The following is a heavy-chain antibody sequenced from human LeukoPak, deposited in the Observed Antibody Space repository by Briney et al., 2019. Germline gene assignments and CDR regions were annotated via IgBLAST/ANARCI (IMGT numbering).Heavy chain of an antibody. CDR2: FDPEDRET. Sequence: ASVKVSCKVSGYTFTELSMHWVRQAPGRGLEWMGGFDPEDRETIYAQKFQGRVTMTEDTSTDTAYMELSSLKSEDTAVYYCAKGGSSWSVYFDLWGRGTLVTVSS. CDR1: GYTFTELS. J-gene: IGHJ2*01. V-gene: IGHV1-24*01. CDR3: AKGGSSWSVYFDL. D-gene: IGHD6-13*01.